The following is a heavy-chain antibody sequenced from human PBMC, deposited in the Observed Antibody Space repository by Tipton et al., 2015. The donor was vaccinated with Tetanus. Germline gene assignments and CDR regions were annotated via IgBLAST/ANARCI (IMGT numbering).Heavy chain of an antibody. V-gene: IGHV4-59*08. CDR2: IYYTGNT. CDR1: GGSISSFY. CDR3: ARWTASGKGAFDI. J-gene: IGHJ3*02. Sequence: GLVKPSETLSLSCTVSGGSISSFYWSWIRQSPGRGLEWIGYIYYTGNTNYNPSVKSRVTISEVTSKNHFSLKLSSVIAADTAMYYCARWTASGKGAFDIWGQGTMVAVSS. D-gene: IGHD3/OR15-3a*01.